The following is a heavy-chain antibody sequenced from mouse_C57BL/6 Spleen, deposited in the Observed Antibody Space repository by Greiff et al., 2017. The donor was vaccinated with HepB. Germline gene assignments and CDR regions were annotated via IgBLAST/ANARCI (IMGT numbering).Heavy chain of an antibody. D-gene: IGHD2-12*01. CDR2: INPNNGGT. J-gene: IGHJ2*01. V-gene: IGHV1-18*01. CDR1: GYTFTDYN. CDR3: ARRGSNDPFDY. Sequence: VQLQQSGPELVKPGASVKIPCKASGYTFTDYNMDWVKQSHGKSLEWIGDINPNNGGTIYNQKFKGKATLTADKSSSTAYMELRSLTSEDTAVYYCARRGSNDPFDYWGQGTTLTVSS.